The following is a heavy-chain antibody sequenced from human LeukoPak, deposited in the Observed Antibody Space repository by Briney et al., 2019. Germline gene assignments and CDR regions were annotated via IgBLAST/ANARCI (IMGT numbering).Heavy chain of an antibody. V-gene: IGHV3-7*01. D-gene: IGHD3-10*01. J-gene: IGHJ1*01. CDR2: IKPDGTEN. CDR3: AIQKADLITMVRGIIAF. Sequence: GGSLRLSCAASGFTFSSYSMNWVRQAPGKGLEWVANIKPDGTENYYVDSVKGRSTISRDNAKNSLYLQMNGLRAEDTAVYYCAIQKADLITMVRGIIAFWGQGTLVTVSS. CDR1: GFTFSSYS.